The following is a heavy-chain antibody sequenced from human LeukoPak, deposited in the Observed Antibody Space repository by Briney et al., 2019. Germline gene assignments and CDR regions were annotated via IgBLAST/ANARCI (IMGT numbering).Heavy chain of an antibody. CDR2: ISGSGGST. V-gene: IGHV3-23*01. Sequence: GGSLRLSCAASGFTFSSYNMNWVRQGPGKGPEWVSAISGSGGSTYYADSVKGRFTISRDNSKNTLYLQMNSLRAEDTAVYHCAKDLAVAGDYYMGVWGKGTTVTVSS. D-gene: IGHD6-19*01. CDR3: AKDLAVAGDYYMGV. CDR1: GFTFSSYN. J-gene: IGHJ6*03.